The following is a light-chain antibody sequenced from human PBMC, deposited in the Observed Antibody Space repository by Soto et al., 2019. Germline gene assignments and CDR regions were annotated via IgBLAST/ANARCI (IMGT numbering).Light chain of an antibody. CDR2: KAS. CDR3: QQYNSYTWT. CDR1: QSISSW. V-gene: IGKV1-5*03. J-gene: IGKJ1*01. Sequence: DIQMTQSPSTLSASVGDRVTITCRASQSISSWLAWYQQKPGKDPKLLIYKASSLESGVPSRFSGSGSGTEFTLTIRSLQPDDFATYYCQQYNSYTWTFGQGTKVEMK.